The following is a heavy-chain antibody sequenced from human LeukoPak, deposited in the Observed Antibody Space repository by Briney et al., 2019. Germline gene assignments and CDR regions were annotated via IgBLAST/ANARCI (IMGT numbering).Heavy chain of an antibody. Sequence: SVKVSCKASGGSFSNYVVTWVRQAPGQGLEWMGRIIPVLGVSNFAQKFQGRVTITADKSTNTAHMELSRLESGDTAVYYCTREGVYAPDGSGYHRDAFDIWGQGTVVIVSS. CDR2: IIPVLGVS. CDR1: GGSFSNYV. D-gene: IGHD3-22*01. CDR3: TREGVYAPDGSGYHRDAFDI. J-gene: IGHJ3*02. V-gene: IGHV1-69*04.